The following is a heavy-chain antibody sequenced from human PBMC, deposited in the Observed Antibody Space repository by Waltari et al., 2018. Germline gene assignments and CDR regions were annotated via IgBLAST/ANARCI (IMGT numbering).Heavy chain of an antibody. CDR3: ATHPPSQLGVVLNWFDP. Sequence: QLQLQESGPGLVKPSETLSLTCTVSGGSISSSTLFWGWIRQPLGKGLEWIGSIYDSGTTYYNPSLKSRVTRSVDTSKNQFSLKVNSVTAADTAVYYCATHPPSQLGVVLNWFDPWGQGILVTVSS. CDR2: IYDSGTT. D-gene: IGHD3-16*01. V-gene: IGHV4-39*01. J-gene: IGHJ5*02. CDR1: GGSISSSTLF.